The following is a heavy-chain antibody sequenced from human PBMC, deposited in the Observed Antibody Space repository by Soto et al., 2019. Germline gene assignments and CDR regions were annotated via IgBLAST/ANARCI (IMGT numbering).Heavy chain of an antibody. J-gene: IGHJ5*02. CDR3: AGFPGIAAAGDFDP. CDR1: GGSFSGYY. V-gene: IGHV4-34*01. Sequence: SETLSLTCAVYGGSFSGYYWSWIRQPPGKGLEWIREINHSGSTNYNPSLKSRVTISVDTSKNQFSLKLSSVTAADTAVYYCAGFPGIAAAGDFDPWGQGTLVTVSS. CDR2: INHSGST. D-gene: IGHD6-13*01.